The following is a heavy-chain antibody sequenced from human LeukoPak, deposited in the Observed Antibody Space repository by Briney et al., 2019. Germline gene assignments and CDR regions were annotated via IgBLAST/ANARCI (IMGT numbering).Heavy chain of an antibody. D-gene: IGHD1-14*01. Sequence: SDTLSLTCTVSDASISGHYLTWIRQPPGKGLEWIGYISYIGSTNYNPSLKSRVTISVDTSKNQFSLKLSSVTAADTAVYYCARDKISINAFDMWGQGTMVTVSS. V-gene: IGHV4-59*11. CDR3: ARDKISINAFDM. CDR2: ISYIGST. CDR1: DASISGHY. J-gene: IGHJ3*02.